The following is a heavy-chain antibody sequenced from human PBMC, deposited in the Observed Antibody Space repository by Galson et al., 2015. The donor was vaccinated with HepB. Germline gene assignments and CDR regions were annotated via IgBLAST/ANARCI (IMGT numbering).Heavy chain of an antibody. V-gene: IGHV4-39*07. J-gene: IGHJ4*02. D-gene: IGHD4-23*01. Sequence: TLSLTCTVSGGSISSSSYYWGWIRQPPGKGLEWIGSIYYSGSTYYNPSLRSRVTISVDTSKNQFSLKLSSVTAADTAVYYCARSPVGGSIFWGQGTLVTVSS. CDR3: ARSPVGGSIF. CDR2: IYYSGST. CDR1: GGSISSSSYY.